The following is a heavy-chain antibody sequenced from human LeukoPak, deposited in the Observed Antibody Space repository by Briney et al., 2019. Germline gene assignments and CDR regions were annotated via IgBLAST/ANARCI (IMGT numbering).Heavy chain of an antibody. J-gene: IGHJ4*02. CDR1: GFSFSSYW. Sequence: PGGSLRLSCAASGFSFSSYWMHWVRQAPGKGLVWVSRINSDGGSTTYADSVKGRFTISRDNARNTLYLQMNSLRAEDTAVYYCGGTASITVPGQDYWGQGTLVTVSS. CDR3: GGTASITVPGQDY. CDR2: INSDGGST. V-gene: IGHV3-74*01. D-gene: IGHD6-19*01.